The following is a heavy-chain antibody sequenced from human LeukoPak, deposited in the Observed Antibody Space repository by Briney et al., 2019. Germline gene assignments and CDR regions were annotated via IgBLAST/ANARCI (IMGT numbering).Heavy chain of an antibody. D-gene: IGHD6-19*01. CDR2: IYYSGST. J-gene: IGHJ6*04. CDR1: DDSITMYY. Sequence: KPSETLSLTCSVSDDSITMYYWTWIRQPPGKGLEWIEYIYYSGSTKYNPSLKSRVTISVDTSKNQFSLKLSSVTAADTAVYYCARGSGWFAFDIWGKGTTVTISS. CDR3: ARGSGWFAFDI. V-gene: IGHV4-59*01.